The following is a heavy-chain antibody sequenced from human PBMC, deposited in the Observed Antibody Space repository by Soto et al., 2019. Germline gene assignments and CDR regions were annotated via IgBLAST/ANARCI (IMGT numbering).Heavy chain of an antibody. J-gene: IGHJ6*02. D-gene: IGHD6-19*01. CDR2: INHSGST. Sequence: SEPLSLTCAVYGGSFNVYYWSWIRQPPGKGLEWIGEINHSGSTNYNPSLKSRVTISVDTSKNQFSLKLSSVTAADTAVYYCARETVAGTEVNYYYGMDVWGQGTTVTVSS. CDR3: ARETVAGTEVNYYYGMDV. CDR1: GGSFNVYY. V-gene: IGHV4-34*01.